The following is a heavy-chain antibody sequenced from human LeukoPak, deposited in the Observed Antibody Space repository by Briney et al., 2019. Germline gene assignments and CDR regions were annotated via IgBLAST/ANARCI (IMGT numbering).Heavy chain of an antibody. Sequence: GGSLRLSCSASRFTFSSYGMHWVRQAPGKGLEWVAVISDSGNNRYYANSVKGRFTISRYNSKNTLYLQMNSLRAEDTAVYYCAKVKGVVIADFDIWGQGTMVTVSS. J-gene: IGHJ3*02. CDR3: AKVKGVVIADFDI. CDR2: ISDSGNNR. CDR1: RFTFSSYG. V-gene: IGHV3-30*18. D-gene: IGHD2-21*01.